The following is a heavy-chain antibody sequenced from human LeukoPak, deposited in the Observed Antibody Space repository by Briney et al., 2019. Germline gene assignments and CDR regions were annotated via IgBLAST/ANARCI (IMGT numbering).Heavy chain of an antibody. CDR3: ARGRVYDY. CDR1: GYTYTSYH. J-gene: IGHJ4*02. V-gene: IGHV1-8*03. CDR2: MNPNSGNT. Sequence: ASVTVSCKASGYTYTSYHINWVRQATGQGLAWMGWMNPNSGNTGYAQKFQGRVTIPRNTSITTAYMELSSLRCEDTAVYYCARGRVYDYWGQGTLVTVSS.